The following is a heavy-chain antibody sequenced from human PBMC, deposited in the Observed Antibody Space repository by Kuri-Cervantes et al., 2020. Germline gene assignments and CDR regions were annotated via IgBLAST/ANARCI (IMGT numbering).Heavy chain of an antibody. D-gene: IGHD6-13*01. CDR1: GFTFSSSW. J-gene: IGHJ4*02. CDR2: IKCDGSEK. CDR3: ARELAAAFNFDY. Sequence: GESLKISCAASGFTFSSSWMYWVCQAPEKGLEWVADIKCDGSEKYYVDSVKGRLTISRDNAKNSLYLQVNSLRAEDTAVYYCARELAAAFNFDYWGQGTLVTVSS. V-gene: IGHV3-52*01.